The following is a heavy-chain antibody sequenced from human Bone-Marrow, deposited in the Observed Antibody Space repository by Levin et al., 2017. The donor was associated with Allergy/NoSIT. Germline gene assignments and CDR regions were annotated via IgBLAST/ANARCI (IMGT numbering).Heavy chain of an antibody. CDR2: IWNDGSNK. J-gene: IGHJ3*02. Sequence: PGGSLRLSCVGSGFTFHDYGIFWVRQPPGKGLEWVAVIWNDGSNKYYEDSVEGRFSVTRDNLKNTVFLQMNSLRAEEDTAVYYCARFWSGSPLGAFDMWGQGTTVIVSS. CDR3: ARFWSGSPLGAFDM. V-gene: IGHV3-33*01. CDR1: GFTFHDYG. D-gene: IGHD3-3*01.